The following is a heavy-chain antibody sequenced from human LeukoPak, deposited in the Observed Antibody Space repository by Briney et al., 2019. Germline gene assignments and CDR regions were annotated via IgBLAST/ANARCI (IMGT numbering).Heavy chain of an antibody. D-gene: IGHD2-15*01. CDR2: IYSGGST. CDR1: GFTVSSNY. J-gene: IGHJ4*02. CDR3: ARDLSLYCSGGSCYSLNY. Sequence: GGSLRLSCAASGFTVSSNYMSWVRQAPGKGLEWVSVIYSGGSTYYADSVKGRFTISRDNAKNSLYLQMNSLRAEDTAVYYCARDLSLYCSGGSCYSLNYWGQGTLVTVSS. V-gene: IGHV3-53*01.